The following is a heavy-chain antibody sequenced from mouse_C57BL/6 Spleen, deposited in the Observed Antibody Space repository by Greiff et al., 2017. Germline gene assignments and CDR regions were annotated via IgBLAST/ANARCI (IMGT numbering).Heavy chain of an antibody. D-gene: IGHD1-1*02. CDR3: ARQAPRGSYDAMDY. CDR2: ISNGGGST. J-gene: IGHJ4*01. V-gene: IGHV5-12*01. CDR1: GFTFSDYY. Sequence: EVQRVESGGGLVQPGGSLKLSCAASGFTFSDYYMYWVRQTPEKRLEWVAYISNGGGSTYYPDTVKGRFTISRDNAKNTLYLQMSRLKSEDTAMYYCARQAPRGSYDAMDYWGQGTSVTVSS.